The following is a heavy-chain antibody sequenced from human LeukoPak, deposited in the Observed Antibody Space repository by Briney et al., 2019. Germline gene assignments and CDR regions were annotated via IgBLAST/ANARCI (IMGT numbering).Heavy chain of an antibody. V-gene: IGHV3-74*01. CDR2: INTDGTNT. CDR3: VRVSCTNGVCYGFDY. D-gene: IGHD2-8*01. J-gene: IGHJ4*02. CDR1: GFTFSSYW. Sequence: GGSLRLSCAASGFTFSSYWMHWVRQVPGKGLVWVSRINTDGTNTTYADSVKGRFTISRDNAKNSLYLQMNSLRGEDTAVYYCVRVSCTNGVCYGFDYWGQGTLVTVSS.